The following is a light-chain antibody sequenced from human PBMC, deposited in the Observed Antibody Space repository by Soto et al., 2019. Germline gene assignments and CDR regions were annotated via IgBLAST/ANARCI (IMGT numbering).Light chain of an antibody. CDR2: DDN. CDR3: QVWDGDSDHYV. J-gene: IGLJ1*01. CDR1: NIGRKS. V-gene: IGLV3-21*02. Sequence: SYELTQPPSVSLAPGQTATITCGGNNIGRKSVHWYQQKPGQAPVLVVYDDNDRPSGIPERFSGSNSGSTATLTISRVEAGDEADFYCQVWDGDSDHYVFGPGTKVTV.